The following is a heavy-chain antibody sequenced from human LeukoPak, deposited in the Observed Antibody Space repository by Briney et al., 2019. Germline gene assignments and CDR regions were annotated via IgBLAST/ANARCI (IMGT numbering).Heavy chain of an antibody. CDR2: ISWDSKNI. J-gene: IGHJ6*02. V-gene: IGHV3-9*01. D-gene: IGHD6-19*01. Sequence: GGSLRLSCAASGFTFDDYAMFWVRQAPGKGLEWVSGISWDSKNIGYAASVKGRFTISRDSAKNSLHLQLSSLRAEDTAFYYCARGNRDSSGFYYYYGMDVWGQGTTVTVSS. CDR1: GFTFDDYA. CDR3: ARGNRDSSGFYYYYGMDV.